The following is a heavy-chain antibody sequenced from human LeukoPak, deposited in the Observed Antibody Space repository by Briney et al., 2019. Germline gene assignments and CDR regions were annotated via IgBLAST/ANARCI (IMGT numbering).Heavy chain of an antibody. CDR3: VRGGIQVSGIDAFDI. Sequence: GGSLRLSCAASGFTFRSCDMHWVRHTPGRGLEWVSAIGIAGDAHYPDSVKGRFTISRENAKNSMYLQMNRLKDGDTAVYYCVRGGIQVSGIDAFDIWGQGTMVTVSS. J-gene: IGHJ3*02. V-gene: IGHV3-13*01. D-gene: IGHD5/OR15-5a*01. CDR1: GFTFRSCD. CDR2: IGIAGDA.